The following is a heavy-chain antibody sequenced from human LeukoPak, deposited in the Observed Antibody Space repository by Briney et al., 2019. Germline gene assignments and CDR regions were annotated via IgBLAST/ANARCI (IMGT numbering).Heavy chain of an antibody. CDR2: IIPIFGTA. D-gene: IGHD5-12*01. V-gene: IGHV1-69*05. CDR3: ARAPGGYDHSDY. J-gene: IGHJ4*02. CDR1: GGTFSSYA. Sequence: GASVKVSCKASGGTFSSYAISWVRQAPGQGLEWMGGIIPIFGTANYAQKLQGRVTMTTDTSTSTAYMELRSLRSDDMAVYYCARAPGGYDHSDYWGQGTLVTVSS.